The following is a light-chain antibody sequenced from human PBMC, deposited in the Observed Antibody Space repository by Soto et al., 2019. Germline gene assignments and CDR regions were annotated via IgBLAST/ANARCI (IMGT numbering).Light chain of an antibody. CDR3: QQYHNWPPQYT. CDR1: QTVSSN. Sequence: EIVMTQSPATLSLSPGERATLSCRASQTVSSNLAWYQQKPGQAPRLLIHGASTRATGVPARFSGSGSGTEFTLTICSLQSEDFAVYYCQQYHNWPPQYTFGQGTKLQIK. CDR2: GAS. V-gene: IGKV3-15*01. J-gene: IGKJ2*01.